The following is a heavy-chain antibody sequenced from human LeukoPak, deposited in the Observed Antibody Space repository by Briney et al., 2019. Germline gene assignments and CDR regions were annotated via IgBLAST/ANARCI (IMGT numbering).Heavy chain of an antibody. D-gene: IGHD2-2*01. V-gene: IGHV3-74*01. CDR1: GFTFSSYW. CDR3: ARDDMDCSSTSCYASGVDY. CDR2: INSDGSST. Sequence: PGGSLRLSCAASGFTFSSYWMHWVRQAPGKGLVWVSRINSDGSSTSYADSVRGRFTISRDNAKNTLHLQMNSLRAEDTAVYYCARDDMDCSSTSCYASGVDYWGQGTLVTVSS. J-gene: IGHJ4*02.